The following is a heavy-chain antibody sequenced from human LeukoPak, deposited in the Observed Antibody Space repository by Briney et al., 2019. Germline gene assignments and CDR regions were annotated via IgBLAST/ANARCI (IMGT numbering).Heavy chain of an antibody. CDR1: GYTFTDYY. CDR3: ARATGTYWWFDS. Sequence: AAVKVSCKASGYTFTDYYIHWVRQAPGQGLEWMRWINPNSGDTNYAQKFQGWVTMTRDMSISTAYMELSRLRSDDTAIYYCARATGTYWWFDSWGQGTLVTVSS. V-gene: IGHV1-2*04. J-gene: IGHJ5*01. CDR2: INPNSGDT. D-gene: IGHD1-26*01.